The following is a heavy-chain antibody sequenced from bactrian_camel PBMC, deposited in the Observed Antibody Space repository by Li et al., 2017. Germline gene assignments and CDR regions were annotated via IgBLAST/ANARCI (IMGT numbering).Heavy chain of an antibody. Sequence: VQLVESGGGSVQAGGSLRLSCTASTYTGSGYYMGWFRQAPGKEREGVAGMNFYLGTTYYADSVKGRFTFSHDAVKHAAYLQMNSLKPEDTAMYYCAADLLVRPRAQNVPMSAYSGQGTQVTVS. D-gene: IGHD3*01. V-gene: IGHV3S40*01. CDR1: TYTGSGYY. CDR2: MNFYLGTT. J-gene: IGHJ4*01. CDR3: AADLLVRPRAQNVPMSAY.